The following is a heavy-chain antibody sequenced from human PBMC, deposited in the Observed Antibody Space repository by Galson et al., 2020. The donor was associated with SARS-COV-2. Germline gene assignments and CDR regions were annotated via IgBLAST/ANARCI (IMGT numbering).Heavy chain of an antibody. CDR3: ARAAPTPDY. J-gene: IGHJ4*02. Sequence: ASVKVSCKASGFIFFNFGISWVRQAPGQGLEWMGWISPSNANTMYAQKFQGRVTMTTDTSTNTVYMELRTLRSDDTAVYYCARAAPTPDYWGQGTPVTVSS. D-gene: IGHD4-17*01. CDR2: ISPSNANT. V-gene: IGHV1-18*01. CDR1: GFIFFNFG.